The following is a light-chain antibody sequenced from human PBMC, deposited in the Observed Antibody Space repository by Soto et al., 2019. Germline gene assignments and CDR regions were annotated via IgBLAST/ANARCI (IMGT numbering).Light chain of an antibody. Sequence: QSVLTQPASVSGSPGQSITISCTGTSSDVGGYNYVPWYQQHPGKAPKLMIYDVSNRPSGVSNRFSGSKSGNTASLTISGLQAEGEADYYCSSYTSSSTRVFGTGTKVTVL. CDR1: SSDVGGYNY. CDR3: SSYTSSSTRV. CDR2: DVS. V-gene: IGLV2-14*01. J-gene: IGLJ1*01.